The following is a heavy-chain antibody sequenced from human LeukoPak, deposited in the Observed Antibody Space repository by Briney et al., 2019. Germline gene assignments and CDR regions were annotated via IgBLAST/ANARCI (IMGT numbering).Heavy chain of an antibody. Sequence: GGSLRLSCAASGFTFDDYAMHWVRQAPGKGLEWVSGISWNSGSIGYADSVKGRFTISRDNAKNSLYLQMNSLRAEDTALYYCARDLSSSSTAYLHHWGQGTLVTVSS. J-gene: IGHJ1*01. CDR3: ARDLSSSSTAYLHH. CDR1: GFTFDDYA. D-gene: IGHD6-6*01. V-gene: IGHV3-9*01. CDR2: ISWNSGSI.